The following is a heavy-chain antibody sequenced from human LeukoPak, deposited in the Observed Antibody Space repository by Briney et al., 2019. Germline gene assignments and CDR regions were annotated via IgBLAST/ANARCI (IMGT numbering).Heavy chain of an antibody. J-gene: IGHJ5*02. CDR3: ARDLRDFWSGSPPSWFDP. D-gene: IGHD3-3*01. V-gene: IGHV1-69*06. Sequence: SVKVSCKASGGTFSSYAISWVRQAPGQGLEWMGGIIPIFGTANYAQKFQGRVTITADKSTSTAYMELSSLRSEDTAVYYCARDLRDFWSGSPPSWFDPWGQGTLVTVSS. CDR2: IIPIFGTA. CDR1: GGTFSSYA.